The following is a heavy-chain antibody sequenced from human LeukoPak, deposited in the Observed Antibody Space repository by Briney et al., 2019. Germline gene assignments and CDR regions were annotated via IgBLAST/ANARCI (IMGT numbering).Heavy chain of an antibody. D-gene: IGHD3-3*01. Sequence: GASVKVSCKASGYTFTSYDINWVRQATGQGLEWMGWMNPNSGNTGYAQKFQGRVTITRDTSASTAYMELSSLRSEDTAVYYCARDFWSGYFRGENWFDPWGQGTLVTVSS. V-gene: IGHV1-8*01. CDR3: ARDFWSGYFRGENWFDP. CDR2: MNPNSGNT. CDR1: GYTFTSYD. J-gene: IGHJ5*02.